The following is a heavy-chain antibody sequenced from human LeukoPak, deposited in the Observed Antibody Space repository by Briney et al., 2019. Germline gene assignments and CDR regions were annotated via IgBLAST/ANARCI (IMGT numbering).Heavy chain of an antibody. Sequence: GGSLRLSCAASGFTVITNDMTWVRQAPGKGLEWVSVLYSDGNTKYADSVQGRFTISRDNSKNTLYLEMNSLSPDDTAVYYCARGVEPLAANTLAYWGQATRFTVSS. J-gene: IGHJ4*02. V-gene: IGHV3-53*01. CDR3: ARGVEPLAANTLAY. CDR2: LYSDGNT. D-gene: IGHD1-14*01. CDR1: GFTVITND.